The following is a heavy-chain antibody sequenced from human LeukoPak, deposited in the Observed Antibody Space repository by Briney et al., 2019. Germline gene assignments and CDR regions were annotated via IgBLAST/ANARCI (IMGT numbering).Heavy chain of an antibody. CDR3: AHYSSSWYAGEGDHAFDI. V-gene: IGHV2-5*01. Sequence: SGPTLLQPTRTLTLTYTFSRFLLRTRGVGVVWIRQPPGKALEWLPLIYWNDDKRYSPSLKSRLTITKDTSKNQVVLTMTNMDPVDTATYYCAHYSSSWYAGEGDHAFDIWGQGTMVTVSS. CDR2: IYWNDDK. CDR1: RFLLRTRGVG. D-gene: IGHD6-13*01. J-gene: IGHJ3*02.